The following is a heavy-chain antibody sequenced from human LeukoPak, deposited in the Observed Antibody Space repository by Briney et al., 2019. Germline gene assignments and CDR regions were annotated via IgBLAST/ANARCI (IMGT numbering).Heavy chain of an antibody. J-gene: IGHJ4*02. D-gene: IGHD6-13*01. CDR2: INGDGGSR. CDR1: GFTFSTYW. Sequence: GGSLRLSCAASGFTFSTYWMHWVRHAPGKGLVWVSRINGDGGSRNYADSVKGRFTISRDNAKNTLYLQMSSLRVEDTAVYYCASASSHRTAAGGDYWGQGTLVTVST. CDR3: ASASSHRTAAGGDY. V-gene: IGHV3-74*01.